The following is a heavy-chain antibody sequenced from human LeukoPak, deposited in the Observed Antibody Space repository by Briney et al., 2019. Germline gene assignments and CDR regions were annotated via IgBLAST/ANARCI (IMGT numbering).Heavy chain of an antibody. J-gene: IGHJ4*02. Sequence: GESLKISCKGSGYSFTSYWIGWVRQMPGKGLEWMGIIYPGDSDTRYSPSFQGQVTISADKSISTAYLQWSSLKASDTAMYYCARHPGGIAAAGGTFDYWGQGTLVTVSS. CDR2: IYPGDSDT. CDR3: ARHPGGIAAAGGTFDY. D-gene: IGHD6-13*01. CDR1: GYSFTSYW. V-gene: IGHV5-51*01.